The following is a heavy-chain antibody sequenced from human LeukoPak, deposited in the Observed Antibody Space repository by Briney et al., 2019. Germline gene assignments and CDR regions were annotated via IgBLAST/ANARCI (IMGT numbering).Heavy chain of an antibody. CDR3: ARQVAVVEPTDPNWFDS. D-gene: IGHD2-21*01. CDR1: GDSINTGSHY. V-gene: IGHV4-39*07. CDR2: IFYSGRT. J-gene: IGHJ5*01. Sequence: SETLSLTCSVSGDSINTGSHYWGWIRQAPGKGLEWIGSIFYSGRTFYTPSLKSRVTLSLDTSTNQFSLRLTSVTAADTAVYYCARQVAVVEPTDPNWFDSWGQGTLVTVSS.